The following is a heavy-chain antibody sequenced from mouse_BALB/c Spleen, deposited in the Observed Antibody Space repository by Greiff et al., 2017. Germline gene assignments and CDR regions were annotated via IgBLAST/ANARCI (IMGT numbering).Heavy chain of an antibody. CDR2: ISYDGSN. CDR3: ARAGGNYDFDY. J-gene: IGHJ2*01. CDR1: GYSITSGYY. D-gene: IGHD2-1*01. V-gene: IGHV3-6*02. Sequence: EVKLQESGPGLVKPSQSLSLTCSVTGYSITSGYYWNWIRQFPGNKLEWMGYISYDGSNNYNPSLKNRISITRDTSKNQFFLKLNSVTTEDTATYYCARAGGNYDFDYWGQGTTLTVSS.